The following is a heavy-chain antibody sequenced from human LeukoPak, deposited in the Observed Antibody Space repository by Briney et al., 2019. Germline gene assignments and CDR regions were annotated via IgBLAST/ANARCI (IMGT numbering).Heavy chain of an antibody. V-gene: IGHV3-21*04. CDR1: GFTFSSYS. CDR3: AKYSSSWYYFDY. D-gene: IGHD6-13*01. CDR2: ISGSSTYI. Sequence: GGSLRLSCAASGFTFSSYSMNWVRQAPGKGPEWVSSISGSSTYIYYADSVKGRFTISRDNAKNSLYLQMNSLRAEDTAVYYCAKYSSSWYYFDYWGQGTLVTVSS. J-gene: IGHJ4*02.